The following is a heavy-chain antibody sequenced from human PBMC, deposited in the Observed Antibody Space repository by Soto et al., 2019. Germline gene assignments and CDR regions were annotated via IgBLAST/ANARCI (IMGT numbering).Heavy chain of an antibody. V-gene: IGHV4-59*08. CDR3: ARGLGNGPYHYYYYMDV. CDR2: IYYSGST. D-gene: IGHD2-8*01. Sequence: SETLSLTCTVSGDSISSYCWGWIRQPPGKGLEWIGYIYYSGSTNYNPSLKSRVTISVDTSKTQFSLKLGSVTAADTAVYYCARGLGNGPYHYYYYMDVWGKGTTVTVSS. CDR1: GDSISSYC. J-gene: IGHJ6*03.